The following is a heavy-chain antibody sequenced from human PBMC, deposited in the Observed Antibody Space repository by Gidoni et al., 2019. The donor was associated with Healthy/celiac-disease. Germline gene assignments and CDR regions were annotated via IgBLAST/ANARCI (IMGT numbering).Heavy chain of an antibody. Sequence: EAQLLESGGGLVQPGGSLRLSCAASAFSFSSYAMSWVRQAPGKGREWVSAISGSGGSTYYEDSVKGRFTIFRDNYKNTLYLQMNSLRAEDTAVYYCAKVGSDVRAQFDYWGQGTLVTVSS. CDR2: ISGSGGST. V-gene: IGHV3-23*01. CDR1: AFSFSSYA. D-gene: IGHD1-26*01. CDR3: AKVGSDVRAQFDY. J-gene: IGHJ4*02.